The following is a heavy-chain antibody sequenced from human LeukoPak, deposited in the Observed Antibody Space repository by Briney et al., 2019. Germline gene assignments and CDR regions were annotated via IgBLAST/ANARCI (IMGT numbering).Heavy chain of an antibody. V-gene: IGHV3-11*01. Sequence: GGSLRLSCAASGFTFSDYYMSWLRQAPGKGLEWVSYISSSGSTIYYADSVKGRFTISRDNAKNSLYLQMNSLRAEDTAVYYCARDVRYYYGSGSPTLFDYWGQGTLVTVSS. CDR2: ISSSGSTI. CDR1: GFTFSDYY. D-gene: IGHD3-10*01. CDR3: ARDVRYYYGSGSPTLFDY. J-gene: IGHJ4*02.